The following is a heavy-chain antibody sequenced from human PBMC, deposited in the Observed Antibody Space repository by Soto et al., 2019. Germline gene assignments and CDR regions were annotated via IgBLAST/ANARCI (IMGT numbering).Heavy chain of an antibody. D-gene: IGHD3-3*01. Sequence: QITLKESGPTLVKPTQTLTLTCTFSGFSLSTSGVGVGWIRQPPGKALEWLALIYWDDDKRYSPSLKSRLTITKDTSKNQVVLTMSNMDPVDTATYYCAHSGSTSGMIFGVVILGFYFDYWGQGTLVSVSS. CDR3: AHSGSTSGMIFGVVILGFYFDY. V-gene: IGHV2-5*02. CDR1: GFSLSTSGVG. J-gene: IGHJ4*02. CDR2: IYWDDDK.